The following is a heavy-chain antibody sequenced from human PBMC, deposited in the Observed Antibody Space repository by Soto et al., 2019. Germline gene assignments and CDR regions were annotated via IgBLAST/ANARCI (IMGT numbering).Heavy chain of an antibody. CDR3: GAGGGGTYSVDY. D-gene: IGHD1-26*01. J-gene: IGHJ4*02. CDR1: GFTFTYSA. Sequence: QMQLVQSGPEVKQPGTSVKVSCKASGFTFTYSAVQWVRQARGQRLEWIGWIVVGSGNTNYVKKFQERVTITSDMSQSTAYRELSSLRSEDTAVYYCGAGGGGTYSVDYWGQGTRVTVSS. CDR2: IVVGSGNT. V-gene: IGHV1-58*01.